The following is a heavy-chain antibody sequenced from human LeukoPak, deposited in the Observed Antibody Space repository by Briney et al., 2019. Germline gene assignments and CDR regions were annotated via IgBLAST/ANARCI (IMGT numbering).Heavy chain of an antibody. Sequence: GGSLRLSCAASGFTFSTYGMHWVRQAPGKGLEWVSSISGSDETTYYADSVKGRFTISRDISKNTLYLQMNSLRADDTAIYYCANNRYSSRWRGAFDVWGQGTKVTVSS. J-gene: IGHJ3*01. CDR3: ANNRYSSRWRGAFDV. CDR2: ISGSDETT. CDR1: GFTFSTYG. V-gene: IGHV3-23*01. D-gene: IGHD6-13*01.